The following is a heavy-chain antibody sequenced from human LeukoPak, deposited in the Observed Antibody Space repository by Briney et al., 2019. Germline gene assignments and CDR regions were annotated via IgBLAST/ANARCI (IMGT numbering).Heavy chain of an antibody. CDR3: ARLPYYYGSGKNWFDP. D-gene: IGHD3-10*01. CDR2: IYPGDSDT. CDR1: GYSFTSYW. J-gene: IGHJ5*02. V-gene: IGHV5-51*01. Sequence: GESLKISCKGSGYSFTSYWIGWVRQMPGKGLEWMGIIYPGDSDTRYSPSFQGPVTISANKSISTAYLQWSSLKASDTAMYYCARLPYYYGSGKNWFDPWGQGTLVTVSS.